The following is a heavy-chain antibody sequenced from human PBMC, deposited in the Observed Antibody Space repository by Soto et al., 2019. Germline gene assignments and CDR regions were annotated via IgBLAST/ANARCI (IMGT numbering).Heavy chain of an antibody. Sequence: SETLSLTCTVAGGSIGSSTYYWGWIRQPPGKGLEWIGSIYYSGTTYYNPSLRSRVTISVDTSKNQFSLKLSSVTAADTAVYYCARTNSRHYYYMDVWGKGTTVTVSS. CDR1: GGSIGSSTYY. V-gene: IGHV4-39*01. CDR2: IYYSGTT. CDR3: ARTNSRHYYYMDV. D-gene: IGHD6-13*01. J-gene: IGHJ6*03.